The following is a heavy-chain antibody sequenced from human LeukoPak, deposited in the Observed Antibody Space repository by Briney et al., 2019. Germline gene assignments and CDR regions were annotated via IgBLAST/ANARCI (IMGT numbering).Heavy chain of an antibody. CDR1: GYTFTSYY. CDR2: INPGGGSA. CDR3: ARGLGSESYYGY. Sequence: ASVKVSCKASGYTFTSYYIHWVRQAPGQGLEWMGIINPGGGSASYAQNFQGRVSMTRDTSTSTVYMELNNLRSEDTAVYYCARGLGSESYYGYWGQGTLVTVSS. V-gene: IGHV1-46*01. D-gene: IGHD1-26*01. J-gene: IGHJ4*02.